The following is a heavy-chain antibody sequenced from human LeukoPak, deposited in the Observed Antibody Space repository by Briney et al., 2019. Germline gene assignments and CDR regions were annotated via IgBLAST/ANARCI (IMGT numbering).Heavy chain of an antibody. V-gene: IGHV3-53*01. CDR2: IYSGGST. Sequence: GGSLRLSCAASGFTVSSNYMSWVRQAPGKGLEWVSVIYSGGSTYYADSVKGRFTISRDNSKNTLYLQINSLRAEDTAVYYCARGHYYYGMDVWGQGTTVTVSS. CDR1: GFTVSSNY. J-gene: IGHJ6*02. CDR3: ARGHYYYGMDV.